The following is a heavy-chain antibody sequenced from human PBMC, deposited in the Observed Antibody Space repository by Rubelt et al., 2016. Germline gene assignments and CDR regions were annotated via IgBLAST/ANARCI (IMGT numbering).Heavy chain of an antibody. J-gene: IGHJ3*02. CDR2: INHSGST. Sequence: QVQLQQWGAGLLKPSETLSLTCAVYGGSFSGYYWSWIRQPPGKGLEWIGEINHSGSTNYNPSLKCRVTISVDTSKNQFSLKLSSVTAADTAVYYCARYDYGGNSGAFDIWGQGTMVTVSS. CDR3: ARYDYGGNSGAFDI. D-gene: IGHD4-23*01. V-gene: IGHV4-34*01. CDR1: GGSFSGYY.